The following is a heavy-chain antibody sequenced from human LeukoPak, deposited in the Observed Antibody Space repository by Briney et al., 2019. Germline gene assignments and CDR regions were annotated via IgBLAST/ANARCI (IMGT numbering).Heavy chain of an antibody. J-gene: IGHJ4*02. CDR2: ISSSTSTI. V-gene: IGHV3-48*04. CDR3: ARARGSSSSWYGVSWVEFDY. D-gene: IGHD6-13*01. CDR1: GFTFSVYG. Sequence: GGSLRLSCAASGFTFSVYGMNRVRQAPGKGLEWISYISSSTSTINYADSVKGRFTISRDNAKNSLYLQMNSLRAEDTAVYYCARARGSSSSWYGVSWVEFDYWGQGTLVTVSS.